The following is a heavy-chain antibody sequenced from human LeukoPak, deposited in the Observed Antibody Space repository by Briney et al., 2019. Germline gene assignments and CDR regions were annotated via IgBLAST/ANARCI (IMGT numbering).Heavy chain of an antibody. V-gene: IGHV4-59*08. CDR2: INYSGST. CDR3: ARQSQYSGYQAPDY. Sequence: PSETLSLTCTVSGGSMSSYYWSWIRQPPGKVLEWIGYINYSGSTNCNPSLKSRGTISVDTSKNQFSLKLSSVTAADTAVYYCARQSQYSGYQAPDYWGQGTLVTVSS. D-gene: IGHD5-12*01. J-gene: IGHJ4*02. CDR1: GGSMSSYY.